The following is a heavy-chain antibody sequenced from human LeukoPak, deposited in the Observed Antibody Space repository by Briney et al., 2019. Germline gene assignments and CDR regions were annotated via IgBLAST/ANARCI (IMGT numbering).Heavy chain of an antibody. CDR2: ITWNSGKI. Sequence: PGGSLRLSCAASGFTFDDYAMHWVRQAPGKGLEWVSGITWNSGKIGYADSVKGRFTISRDNAKNSLYLQMNTLRAEDTALYYCAKSGIIQGYYFYYMDVWGKGTTVTISS. CDR3: AKSGIIQGYYFYYMDV. J-gene: IGHJ6*03. CDR1: GFTFDDYA. V-gene: IGHV3-9*01. D-gene: IGHD5-18*01.